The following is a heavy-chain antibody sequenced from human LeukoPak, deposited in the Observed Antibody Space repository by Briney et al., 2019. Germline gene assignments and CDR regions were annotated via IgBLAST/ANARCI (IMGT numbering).Heavy chain of an antibody. Sequence: PSETLSLTCAVYGASFSGYYWSWIRQPPGKGLEWIGEINHSGSTNYNPSLKSRVTISVVTSKNQFSLKLTSVTAADTAVYYCATDYGDFGGLDYWGQGTLVTVSS. J-gene: IGHJ4*02. CDR3: ATDYGDFGGLDY. CDR1: GASFSGYY. CDR2: INHSGST. D-gene: IGHD4-17*01. V-gene: IGHV4-34*01.